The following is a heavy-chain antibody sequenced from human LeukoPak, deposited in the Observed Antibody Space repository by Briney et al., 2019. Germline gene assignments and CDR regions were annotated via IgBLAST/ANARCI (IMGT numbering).Heavy chain of an antibody. V-gene: IGHV3-53*01. CDR1: GFTVWTKY. D-gene: IGHD2-15*01. CDR3: ATEGCRRDVACYRGAFDI. J-gene: IGHJ3*02. CDR2: LYRDSST. Sequence: TGGSLRLSCAASGFTVWTKYMSWVRQAPGKGLEWVSVLYRDSSTYYSDSVKGRFTISRDNSKNTLYLQMNSLRAEDTAVYYCATEGCRRDVACYRGAFDIWGQGTMVTVSS.